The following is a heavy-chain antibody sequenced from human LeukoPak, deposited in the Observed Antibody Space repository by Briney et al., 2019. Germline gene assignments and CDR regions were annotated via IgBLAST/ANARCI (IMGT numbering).Heavy chain of an antibody. V-gene: IGHV3-43D*04. D-gene: IGHD5-24*01. CDR2: ISWDGFTT. Sequence: GGFLRLSCVASGFTFDDYAMHWVRQAPGEGLEWVSLISWDGFTTYYADSVKGRFTISRDNSKNSLYLQMNSLRTEDTALYYCAKDRSLDGYNAFFDYWGQGTLVSVSS. CDR3: AKDRSLDGYNAFFDY. J-gene: IGHJ4*02. CDR1: GFTFDDYA.